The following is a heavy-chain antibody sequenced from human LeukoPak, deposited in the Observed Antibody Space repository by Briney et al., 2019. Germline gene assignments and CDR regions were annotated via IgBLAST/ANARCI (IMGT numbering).Heavy chain of an antibody. CDR3: ARQTGSGLFTLP. D-gene: IGHD3/OR15-3a*01. CDR1: GGSTSSNSYY. CDR2: IYYTGNT. J-gene: IGHJ4*02. Sequence: PSETLSLTCIVSGGSTSSNSYYWGWIRQPPGKGLEWIGSIYYTGNTYYNASLKSRVTISIDTSKNQISLRLTSVTATDTAMYYCARQTGSGLFTLPGGQGTLVTVSS. V-gene: IGHV4-39*01.